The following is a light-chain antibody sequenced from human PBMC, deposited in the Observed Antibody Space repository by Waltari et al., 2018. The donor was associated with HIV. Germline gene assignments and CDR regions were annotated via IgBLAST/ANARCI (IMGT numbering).Light chain of an antibody. CDR1: QSLLHSNGYNY. CDR3: MQALQTLWT. Sequence: DIVMTQSPLSLPVTPGEPASISCRSSQSLLHSNGYNYLDWYLQKPGQSPQLLIYLGSNRASGVPDRFSGSGSGTDFTLKISRVEAEDVGVYYCMQALQTLWTFGQGTKVKSN. V-gene: IGKV2-28*01. CDR2: LGS. J-gene: IGKJ1*01.